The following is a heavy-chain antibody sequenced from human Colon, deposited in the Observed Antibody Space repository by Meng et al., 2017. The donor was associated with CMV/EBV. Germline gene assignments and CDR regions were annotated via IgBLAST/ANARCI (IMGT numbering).Heavy chain of an antibody. V-gene: IGHV6-1*01. Sequence: VQEAPSGPGLVNPSQAPSLTCASSGDSCSSNSDAWNWIRQSPSRGLEWLGRTYQRSKWYHEYAVSVRSRISINPDTSKNHFSLQLNSVTPEDTAMYYCARYDGQDGASGYLDYWGQGILVTVSS. D-gene: IGHD3-22*01. CDR1: GDSCSSNSDA. J-gene: IGHJ4*02. CDR2: TYQRSKWYH. CDR3: ARYDGQDGASGYLDY.